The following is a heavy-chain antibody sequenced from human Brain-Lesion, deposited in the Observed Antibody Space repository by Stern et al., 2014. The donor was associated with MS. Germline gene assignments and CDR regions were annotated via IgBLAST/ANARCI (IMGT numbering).Heavy chain of an antibody. J-gene: IGHJ6*02. V-gene: IGHV3-74*01. CDR2: INSDGSST. Sequence: EVQLVESGGGLVQPGGSLRLSCAASGFTFSSYWMHWVRQAPGKGLVWVSRINSDGSSTSYADSVKGRFTISRDNAKNTLYLQMNSLRAEDTAVYYCARDRLGYCTNGVCHSGMDVWGQGTTVTVSS. CDR3: ARDRLGYCTNGVCHSGMDV. D-gene: IGHD2-8*01. CDR1: GFTFSSYW.